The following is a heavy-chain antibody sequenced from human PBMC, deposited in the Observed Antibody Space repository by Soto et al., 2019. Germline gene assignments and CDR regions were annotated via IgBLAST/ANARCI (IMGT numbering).Heavy chain of an antibody. CDR3: ARLGDIVLVPAAMQYYYYGMDV. V-gene: IGHV4-59*01. CDR2: VYSSGST. Sequence: SETLSLTCTVSGDSITSYNWNWLRQPPGKALEWIGYVYSSGSTNYNPSLKSRVTISVDTSRNQFSLKVNSVTAADTAMYYFARLGDIVLVPAAMQYYYYGMDVWGQGTTVT. CDR1: GDSITSYN. J-gene: IGHJ6*02. D-gene: IGHD2-2*01.